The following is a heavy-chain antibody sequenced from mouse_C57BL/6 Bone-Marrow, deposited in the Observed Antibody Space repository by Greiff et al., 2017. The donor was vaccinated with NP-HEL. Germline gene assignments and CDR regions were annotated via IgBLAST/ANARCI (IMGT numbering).Heavy chain of an antibody. CDR3: TTGGSSPDAMDY. D-gene: IGHD1-1*01. CDR1: GFNIKDDY. V-gene: IGHV14-4*01. Sequence: EVQLQQSGAELVRPGASVKLSCTASGFNIKDDYMHWVKQRPEQGLEWIGWIDPENGDTEYASKFQGKATITADPSSNTAYLQLSSLTSEDTADYYCTTGGSSPDAMDYGGQGTSVTVSA. J-gene: IGHJ4*01. CDR2: IDPENGDT.